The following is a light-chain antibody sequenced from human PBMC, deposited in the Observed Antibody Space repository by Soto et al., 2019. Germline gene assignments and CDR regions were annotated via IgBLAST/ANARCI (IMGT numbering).Light chain of an antibody. V-gene: IGKV1-5*01. CDR1: ESIDNW. CDR3: QQYHTDWT. J-gene: IGKJ1*01. Sequence: DIGMTETPSTVSASAEGTGTITCRASESIDNWLAWYQQKPGKAPKLLLFAASTLVGGVPSRFSGRGSGTEFTLTISSLQADDIATYYCQQYHTDWTFGQGTKVDI. CDR2: AAS.